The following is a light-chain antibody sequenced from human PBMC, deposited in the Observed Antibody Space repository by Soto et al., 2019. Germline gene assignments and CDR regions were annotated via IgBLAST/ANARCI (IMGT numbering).Light chain of an antibody. CDR1: SSDVGGYNY. V-gene: IGLV2-14*01. CDR2: HFS. Sequence: QSALTQPASVSVSAGQSITISCTGTSSDVGGYNYVAWYQHLPCKPPKLMIYHFSDRPSGASNRFSGSKSGNTAPLSISGLQAEDQADYYSSSYTSSSLYVVGTGTKVTV. J-gene: IGLJ1*01. CDR3: SSYTSSSLYV.